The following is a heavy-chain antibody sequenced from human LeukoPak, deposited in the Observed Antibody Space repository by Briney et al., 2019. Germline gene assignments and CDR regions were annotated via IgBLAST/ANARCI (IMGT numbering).Heavy chain of an antibody. CDR2: ISSSSSTI. CDR3: ARGRVGAMYYFDY. D-gene: IGHD1-26*01. J-gene: IGHJ4*02. V-gene: IGHV3-48*01. Sequence: GGSLRLSCAASGFTFSSYSMNWVRQAPGKGLEWVPYISSSSSTIYYADSVKGRFTISRDNAKNSLYLQMNSLRAEDTAVYYRARGRVGAMYYFDYWGQGTLVTVSS. CDR1: GFTFSSYS.